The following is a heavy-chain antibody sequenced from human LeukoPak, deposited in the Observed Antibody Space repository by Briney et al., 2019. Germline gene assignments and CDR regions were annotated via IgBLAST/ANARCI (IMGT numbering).Heavy chain of an antibody. D-gene: IGHD6-19*01. CDR1: GFSFSTYT. CDR3: ARDRAVASNYYYGMDV. Sequence: GGSLRLSCAATGFSFSTYTMNWVRQAPGKGLEWVPYISSSSTTIYYADSVKGRFTISRDNAKNSLYLQMNSLRDEDTAVYYCARDRAVASNYYYGMDVWGQGTTVTVSS. V-gene: IGHV3-48*02. CDR2: ISSSSTTI. J-gene: IGHJ6*02.